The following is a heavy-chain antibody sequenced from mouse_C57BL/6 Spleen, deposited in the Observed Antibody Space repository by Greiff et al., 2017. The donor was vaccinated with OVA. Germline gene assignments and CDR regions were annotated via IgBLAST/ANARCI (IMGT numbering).Heavy chain of an antibody. J-gene: IGHJ4*01. D-gene: IGHD1-1*01. Sequence: VQLQQPGAELVRPGSSVKLSCKASGYTFTSYWMHWVKQRPIQGLEWIGNIDPSDSETHYNQKFKDKATLTVDKSSSTAYMQLSSLTSEDSAVYYCARDYGSSHYYAMDYWGQGTSVTVSS. CDR3: ARDYGSSHYYAMDY. CDR2: IDPSDSET. CDR1: GYTFTSYW. V-gene: IGHV1-52*01.